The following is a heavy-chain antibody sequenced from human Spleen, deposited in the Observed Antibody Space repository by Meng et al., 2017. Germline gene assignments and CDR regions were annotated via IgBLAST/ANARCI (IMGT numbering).Heavy chain of an antibody. D-gene: IGHD4-17*01. CDR1: GASISSYNW. Sequence: QGKLQESGPGLGKPSGTLSLTCAVSGASISSYNWWSWVRQPPGKGLEWIGEIYHSGTTNYNPSLKSRITISVDKSKNQFSLRLTSVTAADTAVYYCARVLEDTVTTFDYWGQGTLVTVSS. J-gene: IGHJ4*02. V-gene: IGHV4-4*02. CDR2: IYHSGTT. CDR3: ARVLEDTVTTFDY.